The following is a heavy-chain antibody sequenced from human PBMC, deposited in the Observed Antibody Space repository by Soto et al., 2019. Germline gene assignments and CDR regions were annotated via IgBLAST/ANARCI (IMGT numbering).Heavy chain of an antibody. CDR1: GGSISSGGYY. D-gene: IGHD6-13*01. J-gene: IGHJ5*02. V-gene: IGHV4-31*03. CDR3: AGIAAAGMARWFDP. Sequence: QVQLQESGPGLVKPSQTLSLTCTVSGGSISSGGYYWSWIRQHPGKGLEWIGYIYYSGSTYYNPSLKSRVTXXVXTXXNQFSLKLSSVTAADTAVYYCAGIAAAGMARWFDPWGQGTLVTVSS. CDR2: IYYSGST.